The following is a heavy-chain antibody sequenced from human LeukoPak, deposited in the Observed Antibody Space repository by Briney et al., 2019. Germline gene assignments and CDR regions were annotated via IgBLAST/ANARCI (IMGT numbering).Heavy chain of an antibody. CDR2: IYPGDSDT. D-gene: IGHD6-6*01. CDR1: GYSFTSYW. J-gene: IGHJ4*02. V-gene: IGHV5-51*01. CDR3: ARPADGSSWNYFDY. Sequence: GESLKISCKGSGYSFTSYWIGWVRHMPGEGLEWMGIIYPGDSDTRYSPSFQGQVTISADKSISTVYLQWSSLKASDTAIYYCARPADGSSWNYFDYWGQGTLVTVSS.